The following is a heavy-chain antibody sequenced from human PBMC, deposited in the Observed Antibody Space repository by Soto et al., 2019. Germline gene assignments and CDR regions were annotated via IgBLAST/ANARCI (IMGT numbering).Heavy chain of an antibody. Sequence: GGSLRLSCAASGFTFSSYSMNWVRQAPGKGLEWVSSISSSSSYIYYADSVKGRFTISRDNAKNSLYLQMNSLRAEDTAVYYCARGGCSGGSCYASQGAQNVWGQGTTVTVSS. CDR3: ARGGCSGGSCYASQGAQNV. J-gene: IGHJ6*02. D-gene: IGHD2-15*01. CDR1: GFTFSSYS. CDR2: ISSSSSYI. V-gene: IGHV3-21*01.